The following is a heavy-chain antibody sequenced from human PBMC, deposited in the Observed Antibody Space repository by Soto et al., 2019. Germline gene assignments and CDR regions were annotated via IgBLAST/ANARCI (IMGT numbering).Heavy chain of an antibody. CDR2: IWYDASKQ. CDR1: VFNFRVYG. Sequence: GGSLRLSCEASVFNFRVYGMHWFRQAPGKGLEWVAVIWYDASKQFYAGSVEGRFTISRDNSKATLYLQMNSLRAEDTAVYYCAAWAEGATEVHWGQGTLVTAPQ. J-gene: IGHJ4*02. V-gene: IGHV3-33*01. D-gene: IGHD2-15*01. CDR3: AAWAEGATEVH.